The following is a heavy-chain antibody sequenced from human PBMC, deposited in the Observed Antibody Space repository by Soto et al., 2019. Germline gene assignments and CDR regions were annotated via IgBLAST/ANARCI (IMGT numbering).Heavy chain of an antibody. CDR3: ARGRGWLHDY. CDR1: GFSLSDYW. CDR2: IKQDGSDR. V-gene: IGHV3-7*01. J-gene: IGHJ4*02. D-gene: IGHD6-19*01. Sequence: EVQLVESGGGLVQPGGSLRLSCAAYGFSLSDYWMTWVRQAPGKGLEWVAIIKQDGSDRYYVDSVKGRFTISRDNAKNSLYLQMSSLRVEDTALYYCARGRGWLHDYWGQGTLVTVSS.